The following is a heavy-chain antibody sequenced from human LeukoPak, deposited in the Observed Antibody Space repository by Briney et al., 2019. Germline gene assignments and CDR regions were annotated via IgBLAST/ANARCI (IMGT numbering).Heavy chain of an antibody. CDR1: GGTFSSYA. V-gene: IGHV1-69*06. Sequence: ATVKVSCKASGGTFSSYAISWVRQAPGQGLEWMGGIIPIFGTANYAQKFQGRVTITADKSTSTAYMELSSLRSEDTAVYYCARGAIMGATTYYFDYWGQGTLVTVSS. CDR3: ARGAIMGATTYYFDY. J-gene: IGHJ4*02. CDR2: IIPIFGTA. D-gene: IGHD1-26*01.